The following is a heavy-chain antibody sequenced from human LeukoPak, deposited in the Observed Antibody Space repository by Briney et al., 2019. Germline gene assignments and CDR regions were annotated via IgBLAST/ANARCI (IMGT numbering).Heavy chain of an antibody. CDR1: GSSVSSYY. Sequence: PSETLSITCTVSGSSVSSYYWSWIREPPGKGLEWIGYIYYTGSGNNSPSLKSRVTMSVDTSKNQFSLRLNSVTAADTAVYYCAIARYVSAWYASDIWGQGTMVTVSS. D-gene: IGHD6-19*01. CDR3: AIARYVSAWYASDI. V-gene: IGHV4-59*02. J-gene: IGHJ3*02. CDR2: IYYTGSG.